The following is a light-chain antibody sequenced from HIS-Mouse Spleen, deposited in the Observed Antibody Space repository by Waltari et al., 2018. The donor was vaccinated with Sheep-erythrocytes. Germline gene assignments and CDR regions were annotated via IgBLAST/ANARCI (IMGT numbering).Light chain of an antibody. CDR3: CSYAGSSTWV. Sequence: QSALTQPASVSGSPGQSITIPCTGTSSDVGSYNLVSWYQQHPGKAPKLMIYEGSKRPSGVSNRFSDSKSGNTASLTISRLQAEDEADYYCCSYAGSSTWVFGGGTKLTVL. V-gene: IGLV2-23*01. CDR2: EGS. J-gene: IGLJ3*02. CDR1: SSDVGSYNL.